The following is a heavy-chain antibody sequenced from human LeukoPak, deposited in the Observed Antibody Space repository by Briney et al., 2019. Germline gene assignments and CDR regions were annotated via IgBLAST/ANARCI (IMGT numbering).Heavy chain of an antibody. Sequence: PGGSLRLSCAASGFTFRRYWMHWVRQAPGKGLVWVSRIDSDGSTINYADSVKGRFTISRDNAKNTLYLQMNSLGVEDTAVYYCARVSGSFAYAFDIRGQGTMVTVSS. CDR1: GFTFRRYW. J-gene: IGHJ3*02. D-gene: IGHD1-26*01. CDR3: ARVSGSFAYAFDI. CDR2: IDSDGSTI. V-gene: IGHV3-74*01.